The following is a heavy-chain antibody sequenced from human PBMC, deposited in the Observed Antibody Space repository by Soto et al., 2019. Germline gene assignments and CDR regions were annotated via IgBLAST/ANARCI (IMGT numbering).Heavy chain of an antibody. V-gene: IGHV4-34*01. Sequence: QVQLQQWGAGLLKPSETLSLTCAVYGGSFSGYYWSWIRQPPGKGLEWIGEINHSGSTNYNPSLKSRVTISVDTSKNQFSLKLSSVTAADTAVYYCARGWGYYYGSGSYGNWGQGTLVTVSS. CDR1: GGSFSGYY. CDR2: INHSGST. CDR3: ARGWGYYYGSGSYGN. J-gene: IGHJ4*02. D-gene: IGHD3-10*01.